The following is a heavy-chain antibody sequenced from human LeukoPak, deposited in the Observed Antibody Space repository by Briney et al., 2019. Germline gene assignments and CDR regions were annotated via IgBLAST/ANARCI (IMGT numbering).Heavy chain of an antibody. V-gene: IGHV3-30*02. CDR2: IRYDGSNK. CDR1: GFIFNSYG. D-gene: IGHD3-22*01. Sequence: GGSLRLSCAASGFIFNSYGMHWVRQAPGKGLEWVAFIRYDGSNKYYADSVKGRFTISRDNSKNTLHLQMNSLRVEDTAVYYCATLPYYYDSSGSYYFDYWGQGTLVTVSS. CDR3: ATLPYYYDSSGSYYFDY. J-gene: IGHJ4*02.